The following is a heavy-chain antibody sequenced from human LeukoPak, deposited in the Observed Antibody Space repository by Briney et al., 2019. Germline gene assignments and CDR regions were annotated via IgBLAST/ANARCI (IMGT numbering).Heavy chain of an antibody. V-gene: IGHV1-2*02. CDR1: GYTFTSYY. Sequence: SSVTVSCKSSGYTFTSYYIHLVRQPPAQGLELMGWINPNSGGTNYAQKFQGRVTMTRDTSISTAYMELSRLRSDDTAVYYCASELGYCSSTSCYSSYFFDYWGQGTLVTVSS. D-gene: IGHD2-2*01. CDR3: ASELGYCSSTSCYSSYFFDY. CDR2: INPNSGGT. J-gene: IGHJ4*02.